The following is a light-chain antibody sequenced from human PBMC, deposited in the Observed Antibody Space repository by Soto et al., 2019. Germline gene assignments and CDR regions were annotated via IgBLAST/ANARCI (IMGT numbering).Light chain of an antibody. Sequence: EIVLTQSPGTLSLSPGERATLSCRASQSVSSSYLAWYQQKPGQAPRLLIYGASSRATGIPDRFSGSGSGTDFTLTISRLEPEDFAVYYFQLQGTFGQGTKVEIK. V-gene: IGKV3-20*01. CDR3: QLQGT. CDR1: QSVSSSY. J-gene: IGKJ1*01. CDR2: GAS.